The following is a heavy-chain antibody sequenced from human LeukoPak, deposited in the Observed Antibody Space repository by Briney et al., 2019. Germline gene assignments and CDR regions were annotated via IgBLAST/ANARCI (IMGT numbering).Heavy chain of an antibody. CDR1: GGSFSGYY. J-gene: IGHJ4*02. CDR3: ASSSSSSTGFDY. D-gene: IGHD6-6*01. V-gene: IGHV4-34*01. CDR2: INHSGST. Sequence: KPSETLSLTCAVYGGSFSGYYWSWIRQPPGKGLEWIGEINHSGSTNYNPSLKSRVTISVDTSKNQFSLKLSSVTAADTAVYYCASSSSSSTGFDYWGQGTLVTVSS.